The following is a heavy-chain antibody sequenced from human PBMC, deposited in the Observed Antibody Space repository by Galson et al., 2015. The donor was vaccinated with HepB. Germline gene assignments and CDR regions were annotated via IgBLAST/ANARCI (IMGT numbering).Heavy chain of an antibody. D-gene: IGHD6-13*01. CDR1: GFTFSSYG. CDR2: ISYDGSNK. V-gene: IGHV3-30*18. J-gene: IGHJ6*02. CDR3: AKEFLAAAGNYYYYYGMDV. Sequence: SLRLSCAASGFTFSSYGMHWVRQAPGKGLEWVAVISYDGSNKYYADSVKGRFTISRDNSKNTLYLQMNSLRAEDTAVYYCAKEFLAAAGNYYYYYGMDVWGQGTTVTVSS.